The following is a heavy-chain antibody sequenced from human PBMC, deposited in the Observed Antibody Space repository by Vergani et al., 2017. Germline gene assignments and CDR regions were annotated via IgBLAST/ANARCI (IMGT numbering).Heavy chain of an antibody. CDR1: GGSISSSSYY. D-gene: IGHD2-2*01. V-gene: IGHV4-39*07. CDR2: IYYSGST. J-gene: IGHJ6*02. Sequence: QLQLQESGPGLVKPSETLSLTCTVSGGSISSSSYYWGWIRQPPGKGLEWIGSIYYSGSTYYNPSLKSRVTISVDTSKNQFSLKLSSVTAADTAVYYCARGEVVPAAMGNTQGGYYYGMDVWGQGTTVTVSS. CDR3: ARGEVVPAAMGNTQGGYYYGMDV.